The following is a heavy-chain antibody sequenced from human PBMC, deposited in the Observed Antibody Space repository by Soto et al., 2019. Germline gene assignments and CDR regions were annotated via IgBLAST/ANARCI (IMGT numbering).Heavy chain of an antibody. D-gene: IGHD3-16*01. J-gene: IGHJ2*01. Sequence: VQLLESGGGLVQPGGSLRLSCAASGFTFSAYAMDWVRQAPGKGLEWVATIHGDGGATHYADSVKGRFTISRDDSKNTLYAEMNTLRAEDTAVYYCAKFGGHPLAYCYLDFWGRGTLVTVSS. CDR2: IHGDGGAT. V-gene: IGHV3-23*01. CDR3: AKFGGHPLAYCYLDF. CDR1: GFTFSAYA.